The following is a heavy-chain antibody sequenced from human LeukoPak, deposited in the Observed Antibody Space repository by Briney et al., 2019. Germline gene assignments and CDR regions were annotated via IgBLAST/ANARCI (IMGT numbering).Heavy chain of an antibody. D-gene: IGHD3-3*01. Sequence: SETLSLTCTVSGGSVSRGSYHWSWIRQPPGKGLEWIGYIYYSGSTNYNPSLKSRVNMSLDTSKNQFSLKLNSVTAADTAVYYCAADLGPRGSNDYDFWSGYYTGWLSGWFDPWGQGTLVTVSS. CDR1: GGSVSRGSYH. J-gene: IGHJ5*02. CDR2: IYYSGST. V-gene: IGHV4-61*01. CDR3: AADLGPRGSNDYDFWSGYYTGWLSGWFDP.